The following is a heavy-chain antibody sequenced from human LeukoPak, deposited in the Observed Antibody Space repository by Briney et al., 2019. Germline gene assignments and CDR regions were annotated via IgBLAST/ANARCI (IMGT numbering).Heavy chain of an antibody. J-gene: IGHJ4*02. CDR2: ISSSSSTI. D-gene: IGHD5-12*01. V-gene: IGHV3-48*04. Sequence: GSLRLSCAASGFTFSSYSMNWVRQAPGKGLEWVSYISSSSSTIYYADSVKGRFTISRDNAKNSLYLQMNSLRAEDTAVYYCARDITGYSGYERIDYWGQGTLVTVSS. CDR3: ARDITGYSGYERIDY. CDR1: GFTFSSYS.